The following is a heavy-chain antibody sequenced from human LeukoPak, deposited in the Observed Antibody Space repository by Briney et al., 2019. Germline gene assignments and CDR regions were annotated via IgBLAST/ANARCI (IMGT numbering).Heavy chain of an antibody. V-gene: IGHV3-48*01. J-gene: IGHJ1*01. CDR2: ISSSSSTI. D-gene: IGHD6-19*01. CDR1: GFTFSSYS. Sequence: GGSLRLSCAASGFTFSSYSMNWVRQAPGKGLEWVSYISSSSSTIYYADSVKGRFTIPRDNAKNSLYLQMNSLRAGDTAVYYCARDHSSGWYRYFQHWGQGTLVTVSS. CDR3: ARDHSSGWYRYFQH.